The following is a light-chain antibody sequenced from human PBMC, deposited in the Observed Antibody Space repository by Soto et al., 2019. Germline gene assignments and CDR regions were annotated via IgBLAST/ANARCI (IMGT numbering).Light chain of an antibody. J-gene: IGKJ1*01. V-gene: IGKV3-11*01. Sequence: ELVLTQSQATLSLSPGERATLSCRASQSVSSYLAWYQQKPGQAPRLLIYDASSRATGIPARFSGSGSGTDFTLTISSLEPEDFAVYYCQQRGNWPWTFGQGTKVDIK. CDR2: DAS. CDR3: QQRGNWPWT. CDR1: QSVSSY.